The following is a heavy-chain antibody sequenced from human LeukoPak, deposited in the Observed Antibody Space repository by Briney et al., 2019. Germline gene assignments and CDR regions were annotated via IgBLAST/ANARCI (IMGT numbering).Heavy chain of an antibody. J-gene: IGHJ4*02. V-gene: IGHV4-39*01. D-gene: IGHD3-10*01. CDR2: IYYSGST. Sequence: SETLSLTCTVSGGSISSSSYYWGWIRQPPGKGLEWIGSIYYSGSTYYNPSLKSRATISVDTSKNQFSLKLSSVTAADTAVYYCASRPARYYYGSGYNFDYWGQGTLVTVSS. CDR3: ASRPARYYYGSGYNFDY. CDR1: GGSISSSSYY.